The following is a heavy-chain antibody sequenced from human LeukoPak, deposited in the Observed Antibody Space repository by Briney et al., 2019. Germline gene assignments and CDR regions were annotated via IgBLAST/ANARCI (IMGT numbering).Heavy chain of an antibody. CDR3: ARSPTYYYGSGSYYGPRYFDY. Sequence: ASVKVSCKASGYTFTGDYMHWVRQAPGQGLEWMGRINPNSGGTNYAQKFQGRVTMTRDTSISTAYMELSRLRSDDTAVYYCARSPTYYYGSGSYYGPRYFDYWGQGTLVTVSS. V-gene: IGHV1-2*06. CDR2: INPNSGGT. D-gene: IGHD3-10*01. J-gene: IGHJ4*02. CDR1: GYTFTGDY.